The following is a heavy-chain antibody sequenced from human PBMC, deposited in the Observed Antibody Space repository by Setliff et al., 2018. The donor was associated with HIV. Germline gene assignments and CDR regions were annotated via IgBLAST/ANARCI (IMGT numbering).Heavy chain of an antibody. CDR2: VYHTGMT. CDR1: GGSISTRDW. D-gene: IGHD3-16*01. CDR3: ARHNEITYGGLLYDYFYYGMDV. J-gene: IGHJ6*02. Sequence: SETLSLTCAVSGGSISTRDWWTWVRQPPGKGLEWIGEVYHTGMTNYNPSLESRVTISLESAKNEISLKVAFVTAADTAVYYCARHNEITYGGLLYDYFYYGMDVWGQGTPVTVSS. V-gene: IGHV4-4*02.